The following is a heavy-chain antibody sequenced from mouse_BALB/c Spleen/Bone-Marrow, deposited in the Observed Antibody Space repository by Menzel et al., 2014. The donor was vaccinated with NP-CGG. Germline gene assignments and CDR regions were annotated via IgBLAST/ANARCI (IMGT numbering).Heavy chain of an antibody. Sequence: VMLVESGPGLVAPSQSLSIPCTVSGFSLTSYGVHWVRQPPGKGLEWLGVIWAGGSTNYNSALMSRLSISKDNSKSQVFLKMNSLQTDDTAMYYCARDWLRRAMDYWGQGTSVTVSS. V-gene: IGHV2-9*02. CDR2: IWAGGST. J-gene: IGHJ4*01. CDR1: GFSLTSYG. CDR3: ARDWLRRAMDY. D-gene: IGHD2-2*01.